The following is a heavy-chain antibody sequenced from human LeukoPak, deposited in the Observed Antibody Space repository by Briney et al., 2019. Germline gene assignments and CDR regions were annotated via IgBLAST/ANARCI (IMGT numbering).Heavy chain of an antibody. CDR1: GYTFTSYG. CDR2: ISAYNGNT. J-gene: IGHJ6*02. CDR3: ARDQPGGYCSGGSCSTYYYYGMDV. V-gene: IGHV1-18*01. D-gene: IGHD2-15*01. Sequence: ASVKVSCKASGYTFTSYGISWVRQAPGQGLEWMGWISAYNGNTNYAQKLQGRVTMTTDTSTSTAYVELRSLRSDDTAVYYCARDQPGGYCSGGSCSTYYYYGMDVWGQGTTVTVSS.